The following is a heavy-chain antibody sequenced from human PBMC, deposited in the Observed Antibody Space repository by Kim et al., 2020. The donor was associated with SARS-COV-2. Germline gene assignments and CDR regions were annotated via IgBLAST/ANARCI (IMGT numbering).Heavy chain of an antibody. V-gene: IGHV4-34*01. Sequence: SETLSLTCAVYGGSFSGYYWSWIRQPPGKGLEWIGEINHSGSTNYNPSLKSRVTISVDTSKNQFSLKLSSVTAADTAVYYCARGRVQVNGHDYWGQGTLVTVSS. CDR2: INHSGST. CDR3: ARGRVQVNGHDY. J-gene: IGHJ4*02. CDR1: GGSFSGYY. D-gene: IGHD2-8*01.